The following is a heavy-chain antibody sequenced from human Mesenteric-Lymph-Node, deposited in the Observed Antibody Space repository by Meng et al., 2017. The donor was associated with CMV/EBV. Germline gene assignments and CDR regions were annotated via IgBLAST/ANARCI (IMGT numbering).Heavy chain of an antibody. CDR1: GGSISSSSYY. D-gene: IGHD2-15*01. Sequence: SETLSLTCTVSGGSISSSSYYWGWICQPPGKGLEWIGSIYYSGSTYYNPSLKSRVTISVDTSKNQFSLKLSSVTAADTAVYYCARDRQDSPFDPWGQGTLVTVSS. CDR3: ARDRQDSPFDP. J-gene: IGHJ5*02. V-gene: IGHV4-39*07. CDR2: IYYSGST.